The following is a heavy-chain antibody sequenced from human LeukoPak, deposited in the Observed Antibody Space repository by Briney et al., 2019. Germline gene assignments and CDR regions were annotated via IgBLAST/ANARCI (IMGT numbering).Heavy chain of an antibody. CDR3: ARDGGFDYDSSGFDY. Sequence: ASVKVSCKASGGTFSSYAISWVRQAPGQGLGWMGGIIPIFGTANYAQKFQGRVTITADESTSTAYMELSSLRSEDTAVYYCARDGGFDYDSSGFDYWGQGTLVTVSS. CDR2: IIPIFGTA. D-gene: IGHD3-22*01. V-gene: IGHV1-69*13. J-gene: IGHJ4*02. CDR1: GGTFSSYA.